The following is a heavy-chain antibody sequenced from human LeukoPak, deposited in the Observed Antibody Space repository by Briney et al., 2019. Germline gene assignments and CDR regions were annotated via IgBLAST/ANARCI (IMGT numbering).Heavy chain of an antibody. V-gene: IGHV4-34*01. J-gene: IGHJ4*02. CDR3: ASLYFYGSGSFPNY. CDR2: IHDSGST. Sequence: KSSETLSLTCAVYGGSFSGYYWSWIRQPPGKGLEWIGTIHDSGSTYYSPSLKSQVTISVDTSNNQFSLKLSSVTAGDTAVYYCASLYFYGSGSFPNYWGQGILVTVST. CDR1: GGSFSGYY. D-gene: IGHD3-10*01.